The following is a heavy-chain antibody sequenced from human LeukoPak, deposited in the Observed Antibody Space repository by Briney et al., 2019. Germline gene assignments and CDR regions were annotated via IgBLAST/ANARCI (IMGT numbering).Heavy chain of an antibody. CDR2: INHSGST. V-gene: IGHV4-34*01. CDR3: ARGLDILTGYYYFDY. Sequence: PSETLSLTCAAYGGSFSGYYWSWIRQPPGKGLEWIGEINHSGSTSYNPSLKSRVTISVDTSKNQFSLKLSSVTAADTAVYYCARGLDILTGYYYFDYWGQGTLVTVSS. CDR1: GGSFSGYY. D-gene: IGHD3-9*01. J-gene: IGHJ4*02.